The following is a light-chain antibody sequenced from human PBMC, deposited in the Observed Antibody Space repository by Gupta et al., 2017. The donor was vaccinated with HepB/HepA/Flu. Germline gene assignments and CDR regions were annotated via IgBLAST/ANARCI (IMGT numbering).Light chain of an antibody. V-gene: IGKV3-20*01. J-gene: IGKJ1*01. Sequence: IVLTQSPGTLSLSPGERATLSCRASQSLSSDYLGWYQQKPGQAPRLVIYGASNRATDIPERFSGSGSGTDFTLTISRLEPEDFAVYYCQQYGRSRTFGQGTKVEIK. CDR2: GAS. CDR1: QSLSSDY. CDR3: QQYGRSRT.